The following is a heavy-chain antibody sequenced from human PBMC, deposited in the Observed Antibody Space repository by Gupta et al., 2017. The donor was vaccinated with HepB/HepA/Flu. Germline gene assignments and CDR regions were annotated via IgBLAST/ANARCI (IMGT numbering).Heavy chain of an antibody. CDR2: IYYSGST. V-gene: IGHV4-39*01. Sequence: QLQLQESGPGLVKPSETLSLTCTVSGGSISSCSYYWGWIRQHPGKGLEWIGGIYYSGSTYYNPSLKSRVTISVDTSKNQFSLKLSSVTAADTAVYYCASLSRDYGSGARVGYYFDYWGQGTLVTVSS. CDR3: ASLSRDYGSGARVGYYFDY. J-gene: IGHJ4*02. D-gene: IGHD3-10*01. CDR1: GGSISSCSYY.